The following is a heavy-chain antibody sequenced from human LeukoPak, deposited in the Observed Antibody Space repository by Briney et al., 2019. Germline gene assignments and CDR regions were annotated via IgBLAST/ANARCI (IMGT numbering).Heavy chain of an antibody. CDR2: MNPNSGNT. D-gene: IGHD4-17*01. V-gene: IGHV1-8*02. CDR3: ARDRRVYGDYQGNAFDI. J-gene: IGHJ3*02. CDR1: GYTFTGYY. Sequence: ASVKVSCKASGYTFTGYYMHWVRQATGQGLEWMGWMNPNSGNTGYAQKFQGRVTMTRNTSISTAYMELSSLRSEDTAVYYCARDRRVYGDYQGNAFDIWGQGTMVTVSS.